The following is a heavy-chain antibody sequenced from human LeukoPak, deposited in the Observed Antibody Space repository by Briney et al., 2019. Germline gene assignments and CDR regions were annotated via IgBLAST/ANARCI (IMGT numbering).Heavy chain of an antibody. CDR3: ARDFRGDYGGPFDY. V-gene: IGHV3-21*01. J-gene: IGHJ4*02. Sequence: GGSLRLSCAASGFTFSSYSMNWVRQAPGKGLEWVSSISSSSSYIYYADSVKGRFTISRDNAKNSLYLQMNSLRAEDTAVYYCARDFRGDYGGPFDYWGQGTLVTVSS. D-gene: IGHD4-23*01. CDR2: ISSSSSYI. CDR1: GFTFSSYS.